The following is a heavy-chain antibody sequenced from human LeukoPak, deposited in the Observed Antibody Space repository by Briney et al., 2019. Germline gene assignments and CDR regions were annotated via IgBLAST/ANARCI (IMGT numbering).Heavy chain of an antibody. Sequence: SETLSLTCIVSGGSISSSSYYWSWIRQPPGKGLEWIGYIYYSGSTNYNPSLKSRVTISVDTSKNQFSLKLSSVTAADTAVYYCARQRKYSYYYDSSGYYWSAFDIWGQGTMVTVSS. CDR2: IYYSGST. D-gene: IGHD3-22*01. CDR3: ARQRKYSYYYDSSGYYWSAFDI. J-gene: IGHJ3*02. V-gene: IGHV4-61*05. CDR1: GGSISSSSYY.